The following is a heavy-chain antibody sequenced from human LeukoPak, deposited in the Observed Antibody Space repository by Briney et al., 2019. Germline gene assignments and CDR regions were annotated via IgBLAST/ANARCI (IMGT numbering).Heavy chain of an antibody. CDR2: IGGSGGNT. D-gene: IGHD2-8*01. CDR1: GFAFSSAP. V-gene: IGHV3-23*01. Sequence: GGSLRLSCAASGFAFSSAPMSWVRQAPGKGLEWVSVIGGSGGNTNYADSVRGRFTISRDNSKNTLYLQMNSLRAEDTAVYYCAQWHTVDYWGQGTLVTVSS. CDR3: AQWHTVDY. J-gene: IGHJ4*02.